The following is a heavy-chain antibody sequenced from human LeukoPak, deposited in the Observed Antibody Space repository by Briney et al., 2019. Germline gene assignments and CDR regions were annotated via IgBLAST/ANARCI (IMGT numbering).Heavy chain of an antibody. V-gene: IGHV3-7*03. J-gene: IGHJ4*02. CDR1: GFTFGRYW. CDR2: INQGGSRL. CDR3: ARGRDYDFWGGYQAY. Sequence: GGSLRLSCAGSGFTFGRYWMSWVRQAPGKGLEWVASINQGGSRLHYLDSVTGRFTISRDNSKNTLYLQMNSLRAEDTAVYYCARGRDYDFWGGYQAYWGQGTLVTVSS. D-gene: IGHD3-3*01.